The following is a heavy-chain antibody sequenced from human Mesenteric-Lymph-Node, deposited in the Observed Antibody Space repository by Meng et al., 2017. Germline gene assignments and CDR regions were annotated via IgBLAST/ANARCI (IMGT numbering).Heavy chain of an antibody. CDR3: ARVAAAGNEWFDP. CDR2: IYHSGST. J-gene: IGHJ5*02. Sequence: QVLLQGSGPGLVKPPETLLLTCAVSGGSISSINWWTWVRQPPGKGLEWIGEIYHSGSTNYNPSLKSRVTISVDKSKNQFSLKLSSVTAADTAVYYCARVAAAGNEWFDPWGQGTLVTVSS. D-gene: IGHD6-13*01. CDR1: GGSISSINW. V-gene: IGHV4-4*03.